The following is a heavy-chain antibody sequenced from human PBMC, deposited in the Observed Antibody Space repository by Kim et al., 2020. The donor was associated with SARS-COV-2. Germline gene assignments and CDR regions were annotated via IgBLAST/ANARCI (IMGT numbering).Heavy chain of an antibody. Sequence: SVKGRFTISRDNSKTTLYLQMSSLRAADTAVYYCVKDSHIRNYDSGAFDIWGQGTMVTVSS. V-gene: IGHV3-64D*09. CDR3: VKDSHIRNYDSGAFDI. D-gene: IGHD3-22*01. J-gene: IGHJ3*02.